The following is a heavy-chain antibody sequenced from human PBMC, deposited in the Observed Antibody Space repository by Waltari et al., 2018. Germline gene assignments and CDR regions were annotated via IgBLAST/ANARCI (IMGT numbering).Heavy chain of an antibody. V-gene: IGHV3-23*01. CDR3: AKRPPSSGSFDY. J-gene: IGHJ4*02. Sequence: EVQLLESGGGLVQPGGSLRLSCAASGFTFSSYALRLVRQAPGKGLEWVSAISGSGGSTYYADSVKGRFTISRDNSKNTLYLQMNSLRAEDTAVYYCAKRPPSSGSFDYWGQGTLVTVSS. CDR2: ISGSGGST. D-gene: IGHD3-10*01. CDR1: GFTFSSYA.